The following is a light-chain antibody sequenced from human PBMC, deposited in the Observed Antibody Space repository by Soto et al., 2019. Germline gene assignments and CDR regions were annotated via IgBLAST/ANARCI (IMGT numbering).Light chain of an antibody. Sequence: EIVLTQSPATRSLSARETSTVACRAIQSVSSYLAWYQQKPGQAPRLLIYDASNSATGIPARFSGSGSGTDFTLTITSLEPEDFAVYYCQQRSNWPPITFGQGTRLEI. CDR3: QQRSNWPPIT. CDR1: QSVSSY. CDR2: DAS. V-gene: IGKV3-11*01. J-gene: IGKJ5*01.